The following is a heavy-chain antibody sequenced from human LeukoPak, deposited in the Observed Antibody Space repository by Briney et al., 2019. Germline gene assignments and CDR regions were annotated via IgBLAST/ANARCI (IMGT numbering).Heavy chain of an antibody. CDR2: INSDGSST. V-gene: IGHV3-74*01. CDR3: ARVGLLWFGELSSWFDP. J-gene: IGHJ5*02. CDR1: GFTFSSYW. Sequence: PGGSLRLSCAASGFTFSSYWMHWVRQAPGKGLVWVSRINSDGSSTSYADSVKGRFTISRDNAKNTLYLQMNSLRAEDTAVYYCARVGLLWFGELSSWFDPWGQGTLVTVSS. D-gene: IGHD3-10*01.